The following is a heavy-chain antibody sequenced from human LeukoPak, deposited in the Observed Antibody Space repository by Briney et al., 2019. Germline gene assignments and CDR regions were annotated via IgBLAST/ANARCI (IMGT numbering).Heavy chain of an antibody. CDR3: ARLSVDTAMDLFDY. CDR1: GGSFSGYY. V-gene: IGHV4-34*01. J-gene: IGHJ4*02. CDR2: INHSGST. Sequence: SETLSLTCAVYGGSFSGYYWSWIRQPPGKGLEWIGEINHSGSTNYNPSLKSRVTISVDTSKNQFSLKLSSVTAADTAVYYCARLSVDTAMDLFDYWGQGTLVTVSS. D-gene: IGHD5-18*01.